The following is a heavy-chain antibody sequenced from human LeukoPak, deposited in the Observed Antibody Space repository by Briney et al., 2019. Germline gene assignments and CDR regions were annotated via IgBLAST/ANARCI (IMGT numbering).Heavy chain of an antibody. J-gene: IGHJ3*02. V-gene: IGHV4-59*12. CDR3: ARAWAYSSGWYRGAFDI. Sequence: SETLSLTCTVSGGSISSYYWSWIRQPPGKGLEWIGYIYYSGSTNYNPSLKSRVTISVDTSKNQFSLKLSSVTAADTAVYYCARAWAYSSGWYRGAFDIWGQGTMVTVSS. CDR1: GGSISSYY. D-gene: IGHD6-19*01. CDR2: IYYSGST.